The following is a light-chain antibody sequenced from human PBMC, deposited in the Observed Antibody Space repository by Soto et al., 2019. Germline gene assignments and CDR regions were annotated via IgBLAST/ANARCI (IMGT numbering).Light chain of an antibody. V-gene: IGKV2D-29*02. Sequence: DIVMTQSPVYPPVTPGEPASISCRSSQSLLHITGETFLFWYLQKPGQSPQLLIYEVSTRVSGVPDRFSGSGSGTDFTLEISRVETDDVGIYYCMQSTQLPPTFGQGTRLEIK. CDR3: MQSTQLPPT. CDR1: QSLLHITGETF. J-gene: IGKJ5*01. CDR2: EVS.